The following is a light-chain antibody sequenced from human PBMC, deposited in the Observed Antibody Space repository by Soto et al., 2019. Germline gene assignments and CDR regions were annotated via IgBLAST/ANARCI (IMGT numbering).Light chain of an antibody. CDR3: SSFTSSSTLV. V-gene: IGLV2-14*01. J-gene: IGLJ1*01. CDR2: EVS. CDR1: SADVGAYHY. Sequence: QSALTQPASVSGSPGQSITVSCAGTSADVGAYHYVSWYQQHPGEAPKLMIYEVSNRPSGVSDRFSGSKSGNTASLTISGLQAEDEADYYCSSFTSSSTLVFGTGTKVTVL.